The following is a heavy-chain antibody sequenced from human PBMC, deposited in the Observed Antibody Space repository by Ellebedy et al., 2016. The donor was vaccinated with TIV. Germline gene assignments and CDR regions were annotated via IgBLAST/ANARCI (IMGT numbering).Heavy chain of an antibody. CDR1: GYSFTSYD. CDR3: AATVWFDP. J-gene: IGHJ5*02. V-gene: IGHV1-8*01. D-gene: IGHD4-17*01. Sequence: ASVKVSXXASGYSFTSYDINWVRQATGQGLEWMGWMNPNSGNTDYARKFQGRVTMTRNTSTSTAYMELSNLKSEDTAVYFCAATVWFDPWGQGTLVTVSS. CDR2: MNPNSGNT.